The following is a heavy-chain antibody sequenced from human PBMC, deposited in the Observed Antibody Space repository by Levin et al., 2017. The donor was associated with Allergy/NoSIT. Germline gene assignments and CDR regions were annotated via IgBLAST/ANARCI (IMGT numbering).Heavy chain of an antibody. CDR1: GYTFTSYG. J-gene: IGHJ5*02. CDR3: ARDPRQGIVVVPAARIRLWFDP. CDR2: ISAYNGNT. Sequence: GESLKISCKASGYTFTSYGISWVRQAPGQGLEWMGWISAYNGNTNYAQKLQGRVTMTTDTSTSTAYMELRSLRSDDTAVYYCARDPRQGIVVVPAARIRLWFDPWGQGTLVTVSS. V-gene: IGHV1-18*01. D-gene: IGHD2-2*01.